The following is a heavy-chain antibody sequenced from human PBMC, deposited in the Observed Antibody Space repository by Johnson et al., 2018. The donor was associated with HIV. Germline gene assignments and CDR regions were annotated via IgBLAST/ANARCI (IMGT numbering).Heavy chain of an antibody. CDR3: AKDTGGKSGSDAFEC. CDR2: IKQDGSEK. V-gene: IGHV3-7*01. J-gene: IGHJ3*01. CDR1: GFTFSSYA. Sequence: VQLVESGGGVVQPVRSLRLSCAASGFTFSSYAMHWVRQAPGKGLEWVANIKQDGSEKYYVDSVKGRFTISRDNAKNSLYLQMNSLRDEDTAVYHCAKDTGGKSGSDAFECWGQGTLVTVSS. D-gene: IGHD4-23*01.